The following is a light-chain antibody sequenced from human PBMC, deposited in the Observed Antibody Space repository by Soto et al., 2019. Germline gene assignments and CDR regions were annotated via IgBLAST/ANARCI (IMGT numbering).Light chain of an antibody. J-gene: IGKJ1*01. Sequence: IVMTQSPPSLSASVGDRVTITCRASQSINNYVNWYQQKLGKAPKLLIFTATSLQSGVPSRFSGTESGTAFTLPITSLRPEDFATYYCQQSYTTPPKFGQGTKGDI. CDR3: QQSYTTPPK. V-gene: IGKV1-39*01. CDR1: QSINNY. CDR2: TAT.